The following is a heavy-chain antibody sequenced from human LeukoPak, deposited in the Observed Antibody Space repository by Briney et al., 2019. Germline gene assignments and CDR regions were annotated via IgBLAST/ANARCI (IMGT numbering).Heavy chain of an antibody. CDR3: ARFGLKAFDI. D-gene: IGHD3-10*01. J-gene: IGHJ3*02. CDR1: GGSISSSTYY. CDR2: IYYSGST. V-gene: IGHV4-39*07. Sequence: SETLSLTCTVSGGSISSSTYYWGWIRQPPGKGLEWIGTIYYSGSTYYNPSLKSRVTISVDTSKIQFSLKLSSVTAADTAVYYCARFGLKAFDIWGQGTMVTVSS.